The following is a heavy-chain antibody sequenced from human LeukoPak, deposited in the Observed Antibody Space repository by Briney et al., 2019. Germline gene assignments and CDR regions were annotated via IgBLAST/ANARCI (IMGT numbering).Heavy chain of an antibody. J-gene: IGHJ6*03. CDR1: GGSFSGYY. Sequence: PSETLSLTCAVYGGSFSGYYWSWIRQPPGKGLEWIGEINHSGSTNYNPSLKSRVTISVDTSKNQFSLKLSSVTAADTAVYYCARGKGQLASYYYYYYYMDVWAKGPRSPSP. V-gene: IGHV4-34*01. CDR2: INHSGST. D-gene: IGHD6-6*01. CDR3: ARGKGQLASYYYYYYYMDV.